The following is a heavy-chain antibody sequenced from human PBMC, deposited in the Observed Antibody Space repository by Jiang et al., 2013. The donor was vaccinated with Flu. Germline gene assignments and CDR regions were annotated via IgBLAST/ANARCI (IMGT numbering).Heavy chain of an antibody. CDR3: ATIAMVMGGMDV. V-gene: IGHV3-53*01. D-gene: IGHD5-18*01. CDR2: IYSGGST. CDR1: GFTVSSNY. J-gene: IGHJ6*02. Sequence: GGSLRLSCAASGFTVSSNYMSWVRQAPGKGLEWVSVIYSGGSTYYADSVKGRFTISRDNSKNTLYLQMNSLRAEDTAVYYCATIAMVMGGMDVWGQGTTVTVSS.